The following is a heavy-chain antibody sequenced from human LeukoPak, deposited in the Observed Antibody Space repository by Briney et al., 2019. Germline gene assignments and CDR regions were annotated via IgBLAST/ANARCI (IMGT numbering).Heavy chain of an antibody. CDR2: IYYSGST. CDR3: ARESSMVRGMSWFDP. D-gene: IGHD3-10*01. J-gene: IGHJ5*02. CDR1: GGSINNYY. V-gene: IGHV4-59*01. Sequence: SETLSLTCTVSGGSINNYYWSWIRQPPGEGLEWIGYIYYSGSTNYNPSLKSRVTISVDTSKNQFSLKMSSVTAADTAVYYCARESSMVRGMSWFDPWGQGTLVTVSS.